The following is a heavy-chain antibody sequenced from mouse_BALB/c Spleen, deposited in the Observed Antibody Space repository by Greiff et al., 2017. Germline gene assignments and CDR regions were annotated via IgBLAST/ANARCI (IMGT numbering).Heavy chain of an antibody. CDR3: ARGYGKASDY. J-gene: IGHJ4*01. CDR1: GYTFTSYW. V-gene: IGHV1S81*02. D-gene: IGHD2-10*02. CDR2: INPSNGRT. Sequence: VQLQQPGAELVKPGASVKLSCKASGYTFTSYWMHWVKQRPGQGLEWIGEINPSNGRTNYNEKFKSKATLTVDKSSSTAYMQLSSLTSEDSAVYYCARGYGKASDYWGQGTSVTVSS.